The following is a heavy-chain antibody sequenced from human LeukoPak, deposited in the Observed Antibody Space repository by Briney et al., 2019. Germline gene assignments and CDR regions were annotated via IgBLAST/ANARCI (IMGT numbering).Heavy chain of an antibody. V-gene: IGHV4-30-2*01. CDR3: ARVNIVVVPAAMGPDAFDI. D-gene: IGHD2-2*01. Sequence: SETLSLTCTVSGGSISSGGYYWSWIRQPPGKGLEWIGYIYHSGSTYYNPSLKSRVTISVDRSKNQFSLKLSSVTAADTAVYYCARVNIVVVPAAMGPDAFDIWGQGTMVTVSS. CDR1: GGSISSGGYY. CDR2: IYHSGST. J-gene: IGHJ3*02.